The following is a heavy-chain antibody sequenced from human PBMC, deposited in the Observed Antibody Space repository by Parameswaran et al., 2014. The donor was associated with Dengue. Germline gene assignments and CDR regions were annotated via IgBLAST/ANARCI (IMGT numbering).Heavy chain of an antibody. D-gene: IGHD5-18*01. J-gene: IGHJ3*02. Sequence: WIRQPPGKGLEWIESIYHSGSTYYNPSLKSRVTISVDTSKNQFSLKLSSVTAADTAVYYCARDVLRGYSYDVTDAFDIWGQGTRVTVSS. CDR3: ARDVLRGYSYDVTDAFDI. V-gene: IGHV4-38-2*02. CDR2: IYHSGST.